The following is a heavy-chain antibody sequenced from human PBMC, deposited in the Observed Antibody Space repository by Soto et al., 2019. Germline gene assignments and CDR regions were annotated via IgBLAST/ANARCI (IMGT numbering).Heavy chain of an antibody. J-gene: IGHJ5*02. D-gene: IGHD6-13*01. CDR3: ARMQVPAVGMVVWFDP. Sequence: ASVKVSCKASGYTFTSYGIHWVRQAPGQRLEWMGWINAANGDTKYSPKFQGRVTITRDTSASTAYMELGSLRSEDTAVYYCARMQVPAVGMVVWFDPWGQGTLVTVSS. CDR1: GYTFTSYG. CDR2: INAANGDT. V-gene: IGHV1-3*01.